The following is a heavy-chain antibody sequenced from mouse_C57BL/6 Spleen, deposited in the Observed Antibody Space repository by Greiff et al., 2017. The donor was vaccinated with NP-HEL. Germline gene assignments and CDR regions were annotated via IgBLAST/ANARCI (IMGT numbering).Heavy chain of an antibody. CDR2: ISSGGSYT. Sequence: EVKLVESGGDLVKPGGSLKLSCAASGFTFSSYGMSWVRQTPDKRLEWVATISSGGSYTYYPDSVKGRFTISSDNAKNTLYLQMSRLKSEDTAMYYCASQPAYWGQGTLVTGSA. J-gene: IGHJ3*01. CDR3: ASQPAY. CDR1: GFTFSSYG. V-gene: IGHV5-6*01.